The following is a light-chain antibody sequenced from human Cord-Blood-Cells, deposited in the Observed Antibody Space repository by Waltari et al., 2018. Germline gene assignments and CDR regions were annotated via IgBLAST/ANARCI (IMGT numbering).Light chain of an antibody. V-gene: IGLV2-11*01. CDR2: DVS. CDR3: CSYAGSYTFVV. J-gene: IGLJ2*01. Sequence: QSALTQPRSVSGSPGQSVTISCTGTSGDVGGYNSVSWYQQHPGKAPKLMIYDVSKRPSGVPDRFSGSKSGNTASLTISGLQAEDEADYYCCSYAGSYTFVVFGGGTKLTVL. CDR1: SGDVGGYNS.